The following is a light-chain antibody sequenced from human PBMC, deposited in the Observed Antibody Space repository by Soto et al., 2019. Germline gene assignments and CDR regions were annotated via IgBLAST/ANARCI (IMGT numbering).Light chain of an antibody. CDR2: DDS. J-gene: IGLJ7*01. CDR1: SSNIGNNY. CDR3: GTWDSSLSGIV. Sequence: QSVLTQPPSVSAAPGQKVTIPCSGSSSNIGNNYVSWYQQLPGTAPKVLIYDDSKRPSGIPDRFSGSKSGTSATLGITGLQTGDEANYYCGTWDSSLSGIVFGGGTQLTVL. V-gene: IGLV1-51*01.